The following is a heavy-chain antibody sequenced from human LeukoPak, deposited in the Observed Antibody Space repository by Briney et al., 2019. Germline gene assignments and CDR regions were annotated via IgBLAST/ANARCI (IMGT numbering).Heavy chain of an antibody. J-gene: IGHJ4*02. CDR1: SESFSGYY. CDR3: ARDKGLGYFFY. V-gene: IGHV4-34*01. CDR2: INHSGST. Sequence: SETLSLTCAIYSESFSGYYWSWIRQPPGKGLEWIGEINHSGSTNYNPSLKSRVTMSVDTSKNQFSLKLSSVTAADTAVYYCARDKGLGYFFYWGQGTLVTVSS. D-gene: IGHD5/OR15-5a*01.